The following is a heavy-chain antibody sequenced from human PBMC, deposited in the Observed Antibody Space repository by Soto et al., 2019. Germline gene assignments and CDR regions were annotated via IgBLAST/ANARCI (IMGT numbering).Heavy chain of an antibody. V-gene: IGHV3-21*01. J-gene: IGHJ4*02. D-gene: IGHD3-22*01. CDR1: GFIFSDYA. CDR2: IHATSSHI. CDR3: ARGYYDRSGYFFES. Sequence: GGSVRLSCAGSGFIFSDYAMNWVRQAPGKGLEWVSSIHATSSHIYYADSVKGRFTISRDNAKNSLYLQMNSLRVEDAAVYYCARGYYDRSGYFFESWGQGALVTVSS.